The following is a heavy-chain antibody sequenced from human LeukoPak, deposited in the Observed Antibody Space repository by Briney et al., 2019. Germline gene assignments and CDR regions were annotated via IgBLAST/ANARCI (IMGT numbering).Heavy chain of an antibody. CDR3: AKGARLGELSYCDY. D-gene: IGHD3-16*02. J-gene: IGHJ4*02. Sequence: GGSLRLFCAASGFTFSSYAMSWVRQAPGKGLEWVSGISGRSGSTYYADSVKGRFTISRDNSKNTLYLQMNSLRAEDTAVYYCAKGARLGELSYCDYWGQGTLVTVSS. CDR2: ISGRSGST. CDR1: GFTFSSYA. V-gene: IGHV3-23*01.